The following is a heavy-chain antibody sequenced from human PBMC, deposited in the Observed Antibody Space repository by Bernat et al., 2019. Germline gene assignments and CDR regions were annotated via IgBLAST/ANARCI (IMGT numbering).Heavy chain of an antibody. D-gene: IGHD3-10*01. CDR3: AKDLAYGSGNYFDY. CDR1: GFIFSSYA. Sequence: EVQLLESGGGLVQPGGSLRLSCAASGFIFSSYAMSWVRQAPGKGLEWVSGISGRGSSTSYADSRKGRFTISRDNSKNTLYLQMNSLRAEDTAVYYCAKDLAYGSGNYFDYWGQGTLVTVSS. V-gene: IGHV3-23*01. J-gene: IGHJ4*02. CDR2: ISGRGSST.